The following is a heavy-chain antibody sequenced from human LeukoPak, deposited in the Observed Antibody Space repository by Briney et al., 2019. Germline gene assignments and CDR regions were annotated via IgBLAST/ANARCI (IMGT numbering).Heavy chain of an antibody. J-gene: IGHJ5*02. Sequence: SETLSLTCAVYGGSFSGYYWSWIRQPPGKGLEWIGEINHSGSTNYNPSLKSRVTISVDTSKNQFSLKLSSVTAADTAVYYCARVWKPYNWFDPWGQGTLVTVSS. V-gene: IGHV4-34*01. CDR3: ARVWKPYNWFDP. D-gene: IGHD1-1*01. CDR1: GGSFSGYY. CDR2: INHSGST.